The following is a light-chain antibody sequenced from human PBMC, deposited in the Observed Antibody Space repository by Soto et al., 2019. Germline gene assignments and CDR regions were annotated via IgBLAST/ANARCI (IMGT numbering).Light chain of an antibody. J-gene: IGKJ4*01. CDR2: DAS. CDR3: QQRSTWPLT. V-gene: IGKV3-11*01. Sequence: EIVLTQSPATLSLSPGERATLSCRASQNVGGYLAWYQQKPGQAPRLLIYDASNRATGIPARFSGSGSGTDFSLTISRLEPEELAGYYCQQRSTWPLTFGGGTKVEIK. CDR1: QNVGGY.